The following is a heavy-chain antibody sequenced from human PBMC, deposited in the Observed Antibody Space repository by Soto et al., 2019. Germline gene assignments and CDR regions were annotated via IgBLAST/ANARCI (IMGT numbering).Heavy chain of an antibody. V-gene: IGHV3-30-3*01. Sequence: GGSMILSCGASGFTFSSYSMHWVRQAPGKGLEWVAVISYDGSNKYYADSVKGRFTISRDNSKNTLYLQMNSLRAEDTAVYYCARDLNGYSSGPWGQGTLVTVSS. D-gene: IGHD6-25*01. CDR3: ARDLNGYSSGP. CDR2: ISYDGSNK. J-gene: IGHJ5*02. CDR1: GFTFSSYS.